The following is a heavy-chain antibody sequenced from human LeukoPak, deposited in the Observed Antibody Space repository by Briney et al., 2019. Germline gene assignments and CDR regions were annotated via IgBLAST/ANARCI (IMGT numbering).Heavy chain of an antibody. D-gene: IGHD1-26*01. J-gene: IGHJ4*02. CDR3: ARDGLVGPFSY. CDR2: IYNGGNT. V-gene: IGHV3-NL1*01. CDR1: GFTFSSYG. Sequence: GGSLRLSCAASGFTFSSYGMHWVRQAPGKGLEWVSIIYNGGNTYYADSVKGRFTISRDNSKNTLYLQMNSLRVEDTAVYYCARDGLVGPFSYWGQGTLVTVSS.